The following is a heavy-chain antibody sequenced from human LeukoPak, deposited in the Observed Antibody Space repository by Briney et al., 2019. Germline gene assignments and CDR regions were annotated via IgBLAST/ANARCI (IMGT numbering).Heavy chain of an antibody. CDR3: AKEERAAAGRDFEY. D-gene: IGHD6-13*01. J-gene: IGHJ4*02. CDR1: GFTFSNYA. V-gene: IGHV3-23*01. Sequence: GGSLRLSCAASGFTFSNYAMSWVRQAPGKGLEWVSAISGSGDSTYYADSAKGRFTISRDNSKNTLFLEMNSLRAEDTAVYYCAKEERAAAGRDFEYWGQGTLVTVSS. CDR2: ISGSGDST.